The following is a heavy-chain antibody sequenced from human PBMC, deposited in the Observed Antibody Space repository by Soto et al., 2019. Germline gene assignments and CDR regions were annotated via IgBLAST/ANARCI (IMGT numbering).Heavy chain of an antibody. J-gene: IGHJ4*02. D-gene: IGHD1-26*01. CDR3: ARRGLVGATTFDY. V-gene: IGHV4-39*01. CDR2: IYYSGST. CDR1: GGSISSSRSY. Sequence: QLQLQESGPGLVKPSETLSLTCTVSGGSISSSRSYWGWIRQPPGKGLECIGSIYYSGSTYYSPALKRRVTLSVETSKHPCSRKLSSVPAADTAVYYCARRGLVGATTFDYWGQGTLVTVSS.